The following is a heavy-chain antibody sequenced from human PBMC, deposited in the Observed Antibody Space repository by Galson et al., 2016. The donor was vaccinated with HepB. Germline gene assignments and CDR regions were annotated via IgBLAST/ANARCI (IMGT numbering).Heavy chain of an antibody. Sequence: SLRLSCAVSDFSVSVSYMSWVRQAPGKGLEWVSVLYRGGYTNYADSVKGRFTISRDNSKNTLYLQVNSLRADDTAVYYCARLGANPSCLGGSCYRWFDSWGQGIMVTVSS. J-gene: IGHJ5*01. CDR1: DFSVSVSY. D-gene: IGHD2-15*01. V-gene: IGHV3-53*01. CDR2: LYRGGYT. CDR3: ARLGANPSCLGGSCYRWFDS.